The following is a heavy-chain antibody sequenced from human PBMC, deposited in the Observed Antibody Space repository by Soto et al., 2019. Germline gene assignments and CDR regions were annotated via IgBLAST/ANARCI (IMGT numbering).Heavy chain of an antibody. CDR3: ARDGRKQLWTEGLTAMDV. CDR2: ISGYNGQT. Sequence: QVQLEQSGPEVKKPGASVKVSCKASAYSFDTYGVSWVRQAPGQGLEWMGWISGYNGQTNYAQKFRGRVTITTNTSTRTAYMELRGLRSDDTAIYDGARDGRKQLWTEGLTAMDVWGQGTTVTVSS. V-gene: IGHV1-18*04. J-gene: IGHJ6*02. D-gene: IGHD5-18*01. CDR1: AYSFDTYG.